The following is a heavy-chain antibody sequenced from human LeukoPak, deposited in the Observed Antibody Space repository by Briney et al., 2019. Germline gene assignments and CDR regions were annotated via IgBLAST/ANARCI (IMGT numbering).Heavy chain of an antibody. D-gene: IGHD3-10*01. J-gene: IGHJ4*02. Sequence: GGTLRLSCAASGFTFSSYGMSWVRQAPGKGLEWVSAISGSGGSTYYADSVKGRFTISRDNSKNTLYLQMNSLRAEDTAVYYCAKAGPSSEYYFDYWGQGTLVTVSS. V-gene: IGHV3-23*01. CDR1: GFTFSSYG. CDR3: AKAGPSSEYYFDY. CDR2: ISGSGGST.